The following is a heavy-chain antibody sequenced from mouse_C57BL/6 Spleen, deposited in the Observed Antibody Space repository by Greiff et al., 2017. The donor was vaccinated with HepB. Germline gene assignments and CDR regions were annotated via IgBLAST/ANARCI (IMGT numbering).Heavy chain of an antibody. V-gene: IGHV5-17*01. J-gene: IGHJ1*03. D-gene: IGHD2-5*01. Sequence: EVQLMESGGGLVKPGGSLKLSCAASGFTFSDYGMHWVRQAPEKGLEWVAYISSGSSTIYYADTVKGRCTISRDNAKNTLFLQMTSLRSEDTAMYYCAKDYYSNYDWYFDVWGTGTTVTVSS. CDR2: ISSGSSTI. CDR3: AKDYYSNYDWYFDV. CDR1: GFTFSDYG.